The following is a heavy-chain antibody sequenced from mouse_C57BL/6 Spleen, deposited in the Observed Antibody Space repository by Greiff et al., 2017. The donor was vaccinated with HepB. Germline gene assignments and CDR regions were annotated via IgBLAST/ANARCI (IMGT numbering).Heavy chain of an antibody. CDR2: IYPGDGAT. CDR1: GYAFSSYW. D-gene: IGHD2-3*01. Sequence: VQLQQSGAELVKPGASVKISCKASGYAFSSYWMNWVKQRPGKGLEWIGQIYPGDGATNYNGKFKGKATLTADKSSSTAYMQLSRLTSEYSAVYFCARGLLRGFAYWGQGTLVTVSA. J-gene: IGHJ3*01. CDR3: ARGLLRGFAY. V-gene: IGHV1-80*01.